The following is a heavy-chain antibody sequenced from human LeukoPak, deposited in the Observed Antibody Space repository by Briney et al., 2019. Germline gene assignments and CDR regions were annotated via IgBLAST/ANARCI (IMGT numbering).Heavy chain of an antibody. Sequence: ASVKVSCKASGYTFTGYYMHWVRQAPGQGLEWMGWINPNSGGTNYAQKFQGRVTMTRDTSISTAYMELSSLRSEDTAVYYCARVYGDYARDWGQGTLVTVSS. CDR3: ARVYGDYARD. V-gene: IGHV1-2*02. CDR2: INPNSGGT. J-gene: IGHJ4*02. D-gene: IGHD4-17*01. CDR1: GYTFTGYY.